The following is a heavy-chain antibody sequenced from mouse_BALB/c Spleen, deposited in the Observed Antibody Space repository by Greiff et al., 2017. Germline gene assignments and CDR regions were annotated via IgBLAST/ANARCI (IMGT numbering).Heavy chain of an antibody. CDR1: GYSITSDYA. V-gene: IGHV3-2*02. D-gene: IGHD2-4*01. Sequence: EVQLQESGPGLVKPSQSLSLTCTVTGYSITSDYAWNWIRQFPGNKLEWMGYISYSGSTSYNPSLKSRISITRDTSKNQFFLQLNSVTTEDTATYYCARLMITGGFAYWGQGTLVTVSA. CDR2: ISYSGST. CDR3: ARLMITGGFAY. J-gene: IGHJ3*01.